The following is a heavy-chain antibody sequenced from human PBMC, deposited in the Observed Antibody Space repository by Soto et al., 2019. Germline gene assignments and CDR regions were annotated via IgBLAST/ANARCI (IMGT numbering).Heavy chain of an antibody. CDR1: GFTFSSYS. J-gene: IGHJ4*02. CDR2: ISSSSSYI. CDR3: ARDGGSYSESYFDY. D-gene: IGHD1-26*01. Sequence: EVQLVESGGGLVKPGGSLRLSCAASGFTFSSYSMNWVRQAPGKGLEWVSSISSSSSYIYYADSVKGRFTISRDNAKNSLYLQMNSLRAEDTAVYYCARDGGSYSESYFDYWGQGTLVTVSS. V-gene: IGHV3-21*01.